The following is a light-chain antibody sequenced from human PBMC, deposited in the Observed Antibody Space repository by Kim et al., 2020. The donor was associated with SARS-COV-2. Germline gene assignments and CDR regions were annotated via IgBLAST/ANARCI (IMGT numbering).Light chain of an antibody. CDR2: GKN. Sequence: SSELTQDPALSVALGQTVRITCQGDSLRNYYGSWNQQKPGQAPILVISGKNTRPSGIPDRFSGSSSGNTASLTITGAQAEDEADYYCSSRDSSGYVIFGGGTQLTVL. V-gene: IGLV3-19*01. CDR3: SSRDSSGYVI. CDR1: SLRNYY. J-gene: IGLJ2*01.